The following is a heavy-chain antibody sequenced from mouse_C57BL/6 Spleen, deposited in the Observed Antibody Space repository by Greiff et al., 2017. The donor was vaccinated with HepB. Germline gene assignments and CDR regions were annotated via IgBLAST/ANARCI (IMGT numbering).Heavy chain of an antibody. V-gene: IGHV1-50*01. Sequence: QVQLQQPGAELVKPGASVKLSCKASGYTFTSYWMQWVKQRPGQGLEWIGEIDPSDSYTNYNQKFKGKATLTVDTSSSTAYMQLSSLTSEDSAVYYFARGTSSGYGFAYWGQGTLVTVSA. CDR3: ARGTSSGYGFAY. CDR2: IDPSDSYT. J-gene: IGHJ3*01. D-gene: IGHD3-2*02. CDR1: GYTFTSYW.